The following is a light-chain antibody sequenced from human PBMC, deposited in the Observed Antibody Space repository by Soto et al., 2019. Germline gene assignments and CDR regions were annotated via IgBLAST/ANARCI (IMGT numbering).Light chain of an antibody. Sequence: EIVLTQSPGTLSLSPGERATLSCRASQSVSSSFLAWYQQKPGQAPRLLIYGASSRATGIPDRFSGSASGTDLTLTISSLEPEDVAVYYCQQYGSSPITVGGGTKVDIK. CDR1: QSVSSSF. V-gene: IGKV3-20*01. CDR3: QQYGSSPIT. CDR2: GAS. J-gene: IGKJ4*01.